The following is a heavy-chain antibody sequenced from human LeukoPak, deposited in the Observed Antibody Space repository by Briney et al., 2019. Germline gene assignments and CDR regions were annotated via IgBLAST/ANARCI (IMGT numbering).Heavy chain of an antibody. CDR3: ARGEEKATITALDS. CDR2: IRGSDGST. J-gene: IGHJ4*02. D-gene: IGHD5-24*01. V-gene: IGHV3-23*01. Sequence: GGSLRLSCAASGFPFSTYAMNWVRQAPGKGLEWVSSIRGSDGSTYYADSVKGRFDIARDNSKNTLYLQMNSLRAVDTAVYFCARGEEKATITALDSWGQGTLVTVSS. CDR1: GFPFSTYA.